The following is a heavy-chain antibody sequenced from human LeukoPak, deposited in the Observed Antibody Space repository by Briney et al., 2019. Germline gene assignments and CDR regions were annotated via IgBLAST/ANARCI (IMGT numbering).Heavy chain of an antibody. D-gene: IGHD3-10*01. J-gene: IGHJ4*02. CDR2: INWKGDRS. CDR1: GFPFDDFG. V-gene: IGHV3-20*04. CDR3: AAHFTMVRGVIINDVDY. Sequence: GGSLRLSCAASGFPFDDFGMSWVRQVPGKGLEWVSGINWKGDRSGYGDSVKGRFTISRDNAKNTLYLQMNSLRAEDTAVYYCAAHFTMVRGVIINDVDYWGQGTLVTVSS.